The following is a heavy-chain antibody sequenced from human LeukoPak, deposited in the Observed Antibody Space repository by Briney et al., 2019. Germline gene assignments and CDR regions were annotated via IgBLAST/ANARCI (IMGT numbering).Heavy chain of an antibody. V-gene: IGHV3-21*01. J-gene: IGHJ5*02. CDR3: ARDFLDSGHGDWFDP. D-gene: IGHD5-12*01. CDR1: GFTFSSYS. CDR2: ISSSSSYI. Sequence: GGSLRLSYAASGFTFSSYSMNWVRQAPGKGLEWDSSISSSSSYIYYADSVKGRFTISRDNAKNSLYLQMNSLRAEDTAVYYCARDFLDSGHGDWFDPWGQGALVTVSS.